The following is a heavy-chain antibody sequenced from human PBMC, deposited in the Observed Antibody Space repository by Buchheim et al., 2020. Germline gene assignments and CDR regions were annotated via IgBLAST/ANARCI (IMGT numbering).Heavy chain of an antibody. D-gene: IGHD3-10*01. V-gene: IGHV3-7*01. J-gene: IGHJ4*02. CDR2: IKQDGSEK. Sequence: EVQLVESGGGLVQPGGSLRLSCAASGFSFSTYWMSWVRQAPGKGLEWVANIKQDGSEKYYVDSVKGRFTISRDNAKNSLYLQMNSLRAEDTAVFYCAREKLYYYASGSYSNYFDYWGQGTL. CDR3: AREKLYYYASGSYSNYFDY. CDR1: GFSFSTYW.